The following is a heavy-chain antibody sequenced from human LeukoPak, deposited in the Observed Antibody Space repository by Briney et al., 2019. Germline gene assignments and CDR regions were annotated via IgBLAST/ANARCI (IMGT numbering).Heavy chain of an antibody. CDR2: IKQDGSEK. CDR1: GFTFSSYG. J-gene: IGHJ4*02. Sequence: PGGSLRLSCVASGFTFSSYGMHWVRQAPGKGLEWVANIKQDGSEKYYVDSVKGRFTISRDNAKNSLYLQMNSLRAEDTAVYYCARSGQYCSGGSCCFDYWGQGTLVTVSS. D-gene: IGHD2-15*01. V-gene: IGHV3-7*03. CDR3: ARSGQYCSGGSCCFDY.